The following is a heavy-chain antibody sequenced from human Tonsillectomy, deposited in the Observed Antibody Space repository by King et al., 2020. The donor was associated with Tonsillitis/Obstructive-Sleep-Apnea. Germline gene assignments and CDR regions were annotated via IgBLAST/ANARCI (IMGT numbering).Heavy chain of an antibody. Sequence: EVQLVESGAEVKKPGESLKISCKGSGYSFTSYWIGWVRQMPGKGLEWMGIIYPGDSDTRYTPSFKGQVTIXADKSISTAXLQWSSLKASDTAMYYCARVIAASGYYYMAVWGKXTTVTVSS. V-gene: IGHV5-51*01. J-gene: IGHJ6*03. CDR2: IYPGDSDT. CDR3: ARVIAASGYYYMAV. CDR1: GYSFTSYW. D-gene: IGHD6-25*01.